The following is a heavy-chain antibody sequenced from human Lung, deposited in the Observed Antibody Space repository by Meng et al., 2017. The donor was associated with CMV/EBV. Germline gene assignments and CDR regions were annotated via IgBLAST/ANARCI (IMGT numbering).Heavy chain of an antibody. Sequence: ASVKVSXKPFGYTFTGYYIHWVRQAPGPGLEWMGWINPNSGDTTYAQNFQGRVTMTRDTSITTAYMELSRLRSDDTAVYYCARLDDYGDTSKFDVWGQGTTVTVSS. CDR2: INPNSGDT. D-gene: IGHD4-17*01. CDR3: ARLDDYGDTSKFDV. J-gene: IGHJ6*02. V-gene: IGHV1-2*02. CDR1: GYTFTGYY.